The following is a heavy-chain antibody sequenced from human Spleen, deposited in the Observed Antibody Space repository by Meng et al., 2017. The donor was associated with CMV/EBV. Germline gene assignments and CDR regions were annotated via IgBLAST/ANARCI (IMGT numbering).Heavy chain of an antibody. D-gene: IGHD2-21*01. CDR3: ARDRAIYCGGDCYNDAFDI. Sequence: SVKVSCKASGGTFSSYAISWVRQAPGQGLEWMGGIIPILGIANYAQKFQGRVTITADKSTSTAYMELSSLRSEDTAVYYCARDRAIYCGGDCYNDAFDIWGQGTMVTVSS. V-gene: IGHV1-69*10. J-gene: IGHJ3*02. CDR2: IIPILGIA. CDR1: GGTFSSYA.